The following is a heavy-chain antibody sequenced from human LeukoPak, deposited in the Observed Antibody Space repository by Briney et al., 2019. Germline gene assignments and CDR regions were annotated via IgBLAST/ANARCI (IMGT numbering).Heavy chain of an antibody. J-gene: IGHJ4*02. D-gene: IGHD6-19*01. Sequence: SETLSLTCTVSGGSISSYYWSWIRQPAGKGLEWIGRIYTSGSTNYNPSPKSRVTMSVDTSKNQFSLKLSSVTAADTAVYYCASETVAGTFDYWGQGTLVTVSS. CDR3: ASETVAGTFDY. V-gene: IGHV4-4*07. CDR1: GGSISSYY. CDR2: IYTSGST.